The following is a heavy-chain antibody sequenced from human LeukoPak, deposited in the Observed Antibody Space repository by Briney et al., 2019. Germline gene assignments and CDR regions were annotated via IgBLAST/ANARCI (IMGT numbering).Heavy chain of an antibody. CDR1: GFTFTSYS. J-gene: IGHJ6*04. CDR3: ARDRGIVGALDA. V-gene: IGHV3-48*01. Sequence: GGSLRLSCAASGFTFTSYSMNWVRQAPGKGLEWVSYISSSSSTTYYADSVKGRFTISRDNAKNSLYLQMNSLRAEDTAVYYCARDRGIVGALDAWGKGTTVTVSS. CDR2: ISSSSSTT. D-gene: IGHD1-26*01.